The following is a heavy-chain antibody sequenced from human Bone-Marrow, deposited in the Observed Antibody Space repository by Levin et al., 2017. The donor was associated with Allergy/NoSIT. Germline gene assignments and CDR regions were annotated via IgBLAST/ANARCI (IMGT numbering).Heavy chain of an antibody. V-gene: IGHV3-7*01. CDR3: ARGYDYGDYADAEDFYYGLDV. J-gene: IGHJ6*02. D-gene: IGHD4-17*01. CDR2: IKEDGSDK. CDR1: GFIFSTYW. Sequence: PGGSLRLSCVASGFIFSTYWMSWVRQAPGKGLEWVANIKEDGSDKYYVDSVKGRVTVSRDNAKNSLYLQMNSLRAEDTAVYYCARGYDYGDYADAEDFYYGLDVWGQGTTVTVS.